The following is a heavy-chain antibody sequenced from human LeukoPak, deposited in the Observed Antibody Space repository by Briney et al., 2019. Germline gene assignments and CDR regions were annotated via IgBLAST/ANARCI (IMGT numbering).Heavy chain of an antibody. CDR3: ARAPYYYDSSGYYSGAFDI. Sequence: SETLSLTCTVSGGSISSYYWSWIRQPPGKGLEWIGSIYYSGSTYYNPSLKSRVTILVDTSKNQFSLKLSSVTAADTAVYYCARAPYYYDSSGYYSGAFDIWGQGTMVTVSS. CDR2: IYYSGST. J-gene: IGHJ3*02. V-gene: IGHV4-59*12. D-gene: IGHD3-22*01. CDR1: GGSISSYY.